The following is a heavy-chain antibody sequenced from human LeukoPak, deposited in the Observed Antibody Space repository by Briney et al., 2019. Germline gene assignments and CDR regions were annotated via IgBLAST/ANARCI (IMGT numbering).Heavy chain of an antibody. CDR2: INHSGST. V-gene: IGHV4-34*01. CDR3: ARGTARGYSYGKSFDY. CDR1: GGSFGGYY. Sequence: SETLSLTCAVYGGSFGGYYWSWIRQPPGKGLEWIGEINHSGSTNYNPSLKSRVTISVDTSKNQFSLKLSSVTAADTAVYYCARGTARGYSYGKSFDYWGQGTLVTVSS. D-gene: IGHD5-18*01. J-gene: IGHJ4*02.